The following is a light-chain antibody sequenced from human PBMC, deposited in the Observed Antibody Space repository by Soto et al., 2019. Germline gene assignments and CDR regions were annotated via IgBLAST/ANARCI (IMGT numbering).Light chain of an antibody. V-gene: IGKV1-8*01. CDR2: ASS. CDR1: QEISSF. CDR3: QQYYASPRT. Sequence: AIRVTQSPSSISASTGDRVTITCRASQEISSFLAWYQHRPGKAPYLLLYASSTLQSGVPSRFSGSGSGTDFTLTISDLQSEDSANYYCQQYYASPRTFAQGTKVEIK. J-gene: IGKJ1*01.